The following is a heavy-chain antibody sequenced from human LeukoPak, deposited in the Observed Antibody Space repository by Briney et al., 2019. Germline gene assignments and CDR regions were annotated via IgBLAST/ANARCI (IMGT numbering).Heavy chain of an antibody. D-gene: IGHD2-2*01. CDR1: GFTFSSYG. J-gene: IGHJ4*02. V-gene: IGHV1-46*01. CDR3: ARDVNLFLRVPAAGRYYFDY. CDR2: INPSGGST. Sequence: GGSLRLSCAASGFTFSSYGMHWVRQAPGQGLEWMGIINPSGGSTSYAQKFQGRVTMTRDTSTSTVYMELSSLRSEDTAVYYCARDVNLFLRVPAAGRYYFDYWGQGTLVTVSS.